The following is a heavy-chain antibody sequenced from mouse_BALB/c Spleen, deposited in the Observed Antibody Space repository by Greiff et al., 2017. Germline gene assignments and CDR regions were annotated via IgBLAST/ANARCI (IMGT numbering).Heavy chain of an antibody. Sequence: DVKLVESGGGLVKPGGSLKLSCAASGFTFSSYAMSWVRQTPEKRLEWVASISSGGSTYYPDSVKGRFTISRDNARNILYLQMSSLRSEDTAMYYCARGSTVAHAMDYWGQGTSVTVSS. CDR2: ISSGGST. J-gene: IGHJ4*01. V-gene: IGHV5-6-5*01. CDR3: ARGSTVAHAMDY. CDR1: GFTFSSYA. D-gene: IGHD1-1*01.